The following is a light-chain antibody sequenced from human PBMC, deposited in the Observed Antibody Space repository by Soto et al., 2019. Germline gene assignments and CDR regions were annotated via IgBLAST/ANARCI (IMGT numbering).Light chain of an antibody. J-gene: IGKJ1*01. Sequence: EIVLTQSPGTLSLSPGERATLSCRASQSVSSNYLAWYQQKPGQAPRHLIFGASSRASGIPDRFSGSGSGTDFTLTIGRLAPEDFAVYYCPQYGRSPATFGQGTKVEIK. V-gene: IGKV3-20*01. CDR1: QSVSSNY. CDR3: PQYGRSPAT. CDR2: GAS.